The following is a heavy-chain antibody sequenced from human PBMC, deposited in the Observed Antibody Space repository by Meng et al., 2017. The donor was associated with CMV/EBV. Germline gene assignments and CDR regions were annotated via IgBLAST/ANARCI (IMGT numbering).Heavy chain of an antibody. V-gene: IGHV3-48*04. Sequence: GGSLRLSCAASGFTFSTYSMNWFRQAPGKGLEWVSYISSSSTTIYYADSVKGRFTISRDNAKYSLYLQMKNLRAQDTAVYYCAKRPFSYSSSPYWGQGTLVTVSS. CDR1: GFTFSTYS. J-gene: IGHJ4*02. CDR3: AKRPFSYSSSPY. CDR2: ISSSSTTI. D-gene: IGHD6-6*01.